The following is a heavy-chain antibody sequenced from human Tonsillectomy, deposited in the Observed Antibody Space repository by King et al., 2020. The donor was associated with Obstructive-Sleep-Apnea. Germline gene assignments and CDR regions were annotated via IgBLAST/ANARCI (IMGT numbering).Heavy chain of an antibody. V-gene: IGHV3-30*02. Sequence: VQLVESGGGVVQPGRSLRLSCAASGFTFRNYGMHWVRQAPGKGLEWVAFIRYDGSNKYHADSVQGRFTISRDDSKNTLYLQMNSLRAEDTAVYYCAKDIVKYYYDGSGYPWGQGTLVTVSS. J-gene: IGHJ5*02. D-gene: IGHD3-22*01. CDR1: GFTFRNYG. CDR2: IRYDGSNK. CDR3: AKDIVKYYYDGSGYP.